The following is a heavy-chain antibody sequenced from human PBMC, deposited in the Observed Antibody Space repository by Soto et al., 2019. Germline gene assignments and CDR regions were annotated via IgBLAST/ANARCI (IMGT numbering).Heavy chain of an antibody. Sequence: GGSLRLSCAASGFTFSGYALSWVRQAPGKGLEWVSGISGSGGSTYYTDSVKGRFTISRDNSKNTLYLQMSSLRAEDSAVYYCCYGSGKVDYRGQGTLVTVSS. CDR2: ISGSGGST. CDR1: GFTFSGYA. D-gene: IGHD3-10*01. CDR3: CYGSGKVDY. J-gene: IGHJ4*02. V-gene: IGHV3-23*01.